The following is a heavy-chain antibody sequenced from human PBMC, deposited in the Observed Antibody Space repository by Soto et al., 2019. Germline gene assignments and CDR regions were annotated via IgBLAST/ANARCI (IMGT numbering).Heavy chain of an antibody. D-gene: IGHD6-6*01. V-gene: IGHV3-9*01. CDR3: ARGLGSFFTFDL. J-gene: IGHJ4*02. Sequence: GGSLRLACASCGFSFEDYAVPWVRQGPGKGLEWVSGISGDSGTIGYGDSVKGRFTISIDNAKNSLLLRLNSLRTEDTAVYYCARGLGSFFTFDLWGLGTLVTVSS. CDR1: GFSFEDYA. CDR2: ISGDSGTI.